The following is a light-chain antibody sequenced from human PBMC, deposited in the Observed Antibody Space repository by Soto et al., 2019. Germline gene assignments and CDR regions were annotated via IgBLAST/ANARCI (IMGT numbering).Light chain of an antibody. V-gene: IGKV3-11*01. Sequence: EIVLTQSPATLSLSPGQTATLSCRASQPITRNLAWYQQKPGQPPRLLIYDASTRATGIPARVSGSGSGTDFALSFSSLEPEEPAGYYFRPRAKLHTFGGGSTVEIK. CDR2: DAS. J-gene: IGKJ4*01. CDR3: RPRAKLHT. CDR1: QPITRN.